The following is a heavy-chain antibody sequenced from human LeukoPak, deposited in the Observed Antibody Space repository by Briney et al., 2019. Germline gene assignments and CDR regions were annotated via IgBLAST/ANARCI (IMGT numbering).Heavy chain of an antibody. V-gene: IGHV3-66*04. CDR1: GFTVSSNY. Sequence: GGSLRLSCAASGFTVSSNYMSWVRQAPGKGLEWVSVIYSGGSTYYADSVKGRFTISRDNSKNTLYLQMNSLRTEDTAVYYCARLEVYYYGMDVWGQGTTVTVSS. CDR2: IYSGGST. CDR3: ARLEVYYYGMDV. J-gene: IGHJ6*02.